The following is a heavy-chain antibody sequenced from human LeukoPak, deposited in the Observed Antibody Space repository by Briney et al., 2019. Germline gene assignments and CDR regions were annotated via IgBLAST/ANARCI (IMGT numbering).Heavy chain of an antibody. J-gene: IGHJ4*02. V-gene: IGHV1-3*01. Sequence: ASVKVSCKASGYTFTSYAMHWVRQAPGQRLEWMGWINAGNGNTKYSQKFQGRVTITRGTSASTAYMELSSLRSEDTAVYYCARDLVEMATPWIDYWGQGTLVTVSS. CDR1: GYTFTSYA. CDR3: ARDLVEMATPWIDY. D-gene: IGHD5-24*01. CDR2: INAGNGNT.